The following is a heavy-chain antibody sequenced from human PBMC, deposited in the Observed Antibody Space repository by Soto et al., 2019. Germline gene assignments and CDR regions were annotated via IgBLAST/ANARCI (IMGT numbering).Heavy chain of an antibody. CDR3: ARGLTMLRGVMDS. CDR2: MYYTGGA. D-gene: IGHD3-10*01. Sequence: SETLSLTCTVSGGSISSGGDYWSWIRQRPGKVLEWIGYMYYTGGAYYNPSLKSRLTLXXXXAXSXFXLXXXSVTXADTALYFCARGLTMLRGVMDSWGQGTLVTVSS. V-gene: IGHV4-31*03. CDR1: GGSISSGGDY. J-gene: IGHJ4*02.